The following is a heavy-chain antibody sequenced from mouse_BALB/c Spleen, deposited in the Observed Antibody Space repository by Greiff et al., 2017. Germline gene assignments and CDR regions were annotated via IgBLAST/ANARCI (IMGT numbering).Heavy chain of an antibody. V-gene: IGHV5-6-4*01. CDR3: TRGDYDEGGAMDY. CDR1: GFTFSSYT. J-gene: IGHJ4*01. Sequence: EVKLMESGGGLVKPGGSLKLSCAASGFTFSSYTMSWVRQTPEKRLEWVATISSGGSYTYYPDSVKGRFTISRDNAKNTLYLQMSSLKSEDTAMYYCTRGDYDEGGAMDYWGQGTSVTVSS. CDR2: ISSGGSYT. D-gene: IGHD2-4*01.